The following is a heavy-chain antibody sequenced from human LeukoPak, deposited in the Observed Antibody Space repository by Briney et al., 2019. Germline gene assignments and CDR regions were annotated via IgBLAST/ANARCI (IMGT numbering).Heavy chain of an antibody. J-gene: IGHJ5*02. V-gene: IGHV4-38-2*01. CDR2: IYLSGST. CDR1: GYSISSGYY. CDR3: ARRVAARLEDTFDP. Sequence: SETLSLTCAVSGYSISSGYYWGWTRQPPGEGLEWIGIIYLSGSTYYNPSLKSRVTISEDTSKNQFSLKLSSVTAADTAVYYCARRVAARLEDTFDPWGQETLVTVSS. D-gene: IGHD6-6*01.